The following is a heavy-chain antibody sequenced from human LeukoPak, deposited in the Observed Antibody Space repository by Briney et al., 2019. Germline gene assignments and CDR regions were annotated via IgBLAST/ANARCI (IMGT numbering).Heavy chain of an antibody. CDR2: IYPGDSDT. D-gene: IGHD2-8*01. V-gene: IGHV5-51*03. J-gene: IGHJ5*02. CDR3: ARSAVSNPNWFDP. Sequence: PGESLKTSCKGSGYSFTSYWIGWVRQMPGKGLEWMGIIYPGDSDTRYSPSFQGQVTISADKSISTAYLQWSSLKASDTAMYYCARSAVSNPNWFDPWGQGTLVTASS. CDR1: GYSFTSYW.